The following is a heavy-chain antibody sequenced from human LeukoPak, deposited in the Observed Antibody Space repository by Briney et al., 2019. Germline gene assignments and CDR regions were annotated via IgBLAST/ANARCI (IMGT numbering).Heavy chain of an antibody. V-gene: IGHV3-30-3*01. CDR2: ISYDGINK. J-gene: IGHJ5*02. CDR1: GFTFSSYA. D-gene: IGHD3-10*01. CDR3: ARGLGSPGEGYNWFDP. Sequence: GGSLRLSCAASGFTFSSYAMHWVRQAPGKGLEWVAVISYDGINKYYADSVKGRFTISRDNAKNSLYLQMNSLRAEDTAVYYCARGLGSPGEGYNWFDPWGQGTLVTVSS.